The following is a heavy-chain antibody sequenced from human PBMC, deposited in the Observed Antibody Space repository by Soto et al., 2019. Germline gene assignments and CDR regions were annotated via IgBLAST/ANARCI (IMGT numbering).Heavy chain of an antibody. CDR1: GFTFSDYY. J-gene: IGHJ6*02. CDR2: ISSSGSTI. D-gene: IGHD6-19*01. CDR3: ARDGYSSGWTSSYYYGMDV. Sequence: GGSLRLSCAASGFTFSDYYMSWIRQAPGKGLEWVSYISSSGSTIYYADSVKGRFTISRDNAKNSLYLQMNSLRAEDTAVYYCARDGYSSGWTSSYYYGMDVWGQGTTVTVSS. V-gene: IGHV3-11*01.